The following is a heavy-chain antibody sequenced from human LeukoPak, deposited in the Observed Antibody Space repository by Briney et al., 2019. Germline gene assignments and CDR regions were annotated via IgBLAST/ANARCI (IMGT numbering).Heavy chain of an antibody. J-gene: IGHJ6*03. V-gene: IGHV4-61*02. Sequence: SETLSLTCTVSGGSISSCSYYWSWLRQPAGKGLEWIGRIYHSGSTNYNPSLKSRVTVSVDTSKNQFSLKLHSVTAADTAVYYCARDADIVVVPAAMSDYYYYYYMDVWGEGTRVSVSS. CDR3: ARDADIVVVPAAMSDYYYYYYMDV. CDR2: IYHSGST. D-gene: IGHD2-2*01. CDR1: GGSISSCSYY.